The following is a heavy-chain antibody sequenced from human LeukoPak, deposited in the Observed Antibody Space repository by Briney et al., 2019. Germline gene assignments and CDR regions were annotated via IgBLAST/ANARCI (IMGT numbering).Heavy chain of an antibody. CDR1: GGSISSYY. CDR2: IYYSGST. J-gene: IGHJ3*02. CDR3: ARVKGYSYAQDAFDI. V-gene: IGHV4-59*01. Sequence: SETLSLTCTVSGGSISSYYWSWIRQPPGKGLKWIGYIYYSGSTNYNPSLKSRVTISVDTSKNQFSLKLSSVTAADTAVYYCARVKGYSYAQDAFDIWGQGTMVTVSS. D-gene: IGHD5-18*01.